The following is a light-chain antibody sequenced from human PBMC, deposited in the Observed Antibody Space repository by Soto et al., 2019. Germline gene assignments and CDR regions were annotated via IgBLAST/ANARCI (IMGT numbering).Light chain of an antibody. V-gene: IGLV3-21*04. CDR3: QVWDNTSDHVV. J-gene: IGLJ2*01. CDR2: YDS. CDR1: NIGSKS. Sequence: SYELTQPPSVSVAPGKTARITCGGNNIGSKSEHWYQQKPGQAPVLVIYYDSDRPSGIPERFSGSNSGNTATLTISRVEAGDEADYYCQVWDNTSDHVVFGGGTKLTVL.